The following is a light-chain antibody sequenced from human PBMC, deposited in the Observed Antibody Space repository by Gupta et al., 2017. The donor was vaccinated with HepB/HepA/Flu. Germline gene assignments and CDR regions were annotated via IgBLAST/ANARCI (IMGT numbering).Light chain of an antibody. V-gene: IGLV3-19*01. J-gene: IGLJ2*01. CDR3: NSRDSSGNYVV. CDR2: GKN. Sequence: SSELTQDPAVSVALGQTVRITCQGDSLRSYYASWYQQKPGQAPELVIYGKNNRPSGIPDRFSGSSSGNTASLTITGAQAEDEADYYCNSRDSSGNYVVFGGGTKLTVL. CDR1: SLRSYY.